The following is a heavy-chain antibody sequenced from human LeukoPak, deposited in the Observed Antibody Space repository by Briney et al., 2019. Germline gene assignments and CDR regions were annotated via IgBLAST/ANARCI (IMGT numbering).Heavy chain of an antibody. Sequence: TGGSLRLSCAASGFTFSSYSMNWVRQAPGKGLEWVSSISSSSSYIYYADSVKGRFTISRDNAKNSLYLQMNSLRAEDTAVYYCARDCRESFDTAMGGRAFDIWGQGTMVTVSS. CDR3: ARDCRESFDTAMGGRAFDI. CDR2: ISSSSSYI. V-gene: IGHV3-21*01. J-gene: IGHJ3*02. D-gene: IGHD5-18*01. CDR1: GFTFSSYS.